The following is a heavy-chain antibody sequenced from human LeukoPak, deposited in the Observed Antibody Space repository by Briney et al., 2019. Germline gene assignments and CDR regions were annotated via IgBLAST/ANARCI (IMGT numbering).Heavy chain of an antibody. CDR2: ISYDGSNK. J-gene: IGHJ3*02. CDR1: GFTFSSYG. D-gene: IGHD1-26*01. CDR3: AGELRAFDI. Sequence: GGSLRLSCAASGFTFSSYGMHWVRQAPGKGLEWVAVISYDGSNKYYADSVKGRFTISRDNSKNTLYLQMNSLRAEDTAVYYCAGELRAFDIWGQGTMVTVSS. V-gene: IGHV3-30*03.